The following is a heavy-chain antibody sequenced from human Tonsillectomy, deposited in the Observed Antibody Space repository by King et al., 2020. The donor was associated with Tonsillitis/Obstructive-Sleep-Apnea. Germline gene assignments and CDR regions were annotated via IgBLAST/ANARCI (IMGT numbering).Heavy chain of an antibody. J-gene: IGHJ3*02. D-gene: IGHD3-3*01. CDR2: TYYIGST. CDR3: ARVGYDFWSGYTDEGAFDI. V-gene: IGHV4-59*01. CDR1: GGSMDNYY. Sequence: QLQESGPGLVKPSETLSLTCTVSGGSMDNYYWSWIRQPPGKGLEWIGYTYYIGSTNYNPSLESRLTISVDTSKNQFSLKLNSVTAADTAVYYCARVGYDFWSGYTDEGAFDIWGQGTMVTVSS.